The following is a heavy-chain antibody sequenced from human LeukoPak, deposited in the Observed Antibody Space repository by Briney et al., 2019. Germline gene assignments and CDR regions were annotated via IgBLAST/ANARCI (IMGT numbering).Heavy chain of an antibody. Sequence: EASVKVSCKASGYTCTGYYMHWVRQAPGQGLEWMGWINPNSGGTNYAQKFQGRVTMTRDASISTAYMELSRLRSDDTAVYYCARDLRDSRPEGCDYWGQGTLVTVSS. CDR1: GYTCTGYY. CDR3: ARDLRDSRPEGCDY. J-gene: IGHJ4*02. CDR2: INPNSGGT. D-gene: IGHD4-11*01. V-gene: IGHV1-2*02.